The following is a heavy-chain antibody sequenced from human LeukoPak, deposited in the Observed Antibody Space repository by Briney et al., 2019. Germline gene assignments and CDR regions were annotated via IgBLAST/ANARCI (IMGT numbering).Heavy chain of an antibody. Sequence: PGGSLRLSCAASGFTFNSYAIHWVRQAPGKGLEWVAVISYDGSNKYYAEFVKGRFTISRDNSKNTLYLQLNSLRPDDTAVYYCARDQLAYSGYDTLFDYWGQGTLVTVSS. CDR3: ARDQLAYSGYDTLFDY. V-gene: IGHV3-30*04. CDR2: ISYDGSNK. CDR1: GFTFNSYA. J-gene: IGHJ4*02. D-gene: IGHD5-12*01.